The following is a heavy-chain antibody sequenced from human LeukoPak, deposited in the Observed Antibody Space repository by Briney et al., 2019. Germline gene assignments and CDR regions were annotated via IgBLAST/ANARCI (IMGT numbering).Heavy chain of an antibody. CDR3: ATDVAAAGTGDDY. V-gene: IGHV4-39*02. Sequence: SETLSLTCTVSGVSISSSSYYWGWIRQPPGKGLEWIGSIYYSGSTYYNPSLKSRVTISVDTSKNQFSLKLSSVTAADTAVYYCATDVAAAGTGDDYWGQGTLVTVPS. CDR1: GVSISSSSYY. CDR2: IYYSGST. J-gene: IGHJ4*02. D-gene: IGHD6-13*01.